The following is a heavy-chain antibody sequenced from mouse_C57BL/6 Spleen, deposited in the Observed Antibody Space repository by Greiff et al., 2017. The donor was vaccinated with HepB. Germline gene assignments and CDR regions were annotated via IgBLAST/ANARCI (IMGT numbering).Heavy chain of an antibody. V-gene: IGHV1-64*01. D-gene: IGHD2-14*01. J-gene: IGHJ2*01. Sequence: QVQLQQPGAELVKPGASVKLSCKASGYTFTSYWMHWVKQRPGQGLEWIGMIHPNSGSTNYNEKFKSKATLTVDKSSSTAYMQLSSLTSEDSAVYYWARKGVPRGYFDYWGQGTTLTVSS. CDR1: GYTFTSYW. CDR2: IHPNSGST. CDR3: ARKGVPRGYFDY.